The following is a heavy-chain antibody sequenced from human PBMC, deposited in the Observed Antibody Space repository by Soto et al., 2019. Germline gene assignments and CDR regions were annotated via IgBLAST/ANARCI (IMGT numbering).Heavy chain of an antibody. CDR1: GFSFGNDC. D-gene: IGHD3-10*01. Sequence: ASLRLSCIASGFSFGNDCMGWVRQAPGKGLEWVANIKEDGSEKFSVDSVRGRFTISRGNAKNSLYLQMNSLRAEDTAVYYCAIDAKYYYGSGSTFDPWGQGTLVTVSS. CDR2: IKEDGSEK. V-gene: IGHV3-7*01. J-gene: IGHJ5*02. CDR3: AIDAKYYYGSGSTFDP.